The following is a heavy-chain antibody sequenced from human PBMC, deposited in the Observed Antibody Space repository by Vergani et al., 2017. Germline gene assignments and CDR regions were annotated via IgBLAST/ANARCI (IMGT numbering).Heavy chain of an antibody. J-gene: IGHJ5*02. CDR1: GFTFSSYA. CDR3: ARDLRLLYNRFDP. Sequence: EVQLLESGGGLVQPRGSLRLSCAASGFTFSSYAMSWVRQAPGKGLEWVSAISGSGGSTYYADSVKGRFTISRDNSKNTLYLQMNSLRAEDTAVYYCARDLRLLYNRFDPWGQGTLVTVSS. D-gene: IGHD1-14*01. V-gene: IGHV3-23*01. CDR2: ISGSGGST.